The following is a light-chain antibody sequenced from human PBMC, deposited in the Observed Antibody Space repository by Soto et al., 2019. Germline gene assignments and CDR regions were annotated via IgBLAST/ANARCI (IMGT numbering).Light chain of an antibody. Sequence: DIRMTQSPSTLSASVGDTVTITCRASQSLSYWLAWYQQKPGQAPKLLIHKASTFESGVPSRFSGSESGTDFTLTISSLQPDDFATFYFHQYDPFPYTFGQGTKLEIK. CDR2: KAS. J-gene: IGKJ2*01. V-gene: IGKV1-5*03. CDR3: HQYDPFPYT. CDR1: QSLSYW.